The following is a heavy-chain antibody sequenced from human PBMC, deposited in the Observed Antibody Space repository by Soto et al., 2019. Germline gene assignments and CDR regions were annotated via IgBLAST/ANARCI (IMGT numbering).Heavy chain of an antibody. J-gene: IGHJ4*02. CDR1: GFTFSSYG. Sequence: QVQLVESGGGVVQPGRSLRLSCAASGFTFSSYGMHWVRQAPGKGLEWVAVISYDGSNKYYADSVKGRFTISRDNSKNTLYLQMNSLRAENTAVYYGARAYCSGGSCYFDYWGQGTLVTVSS. D-gene: IGHD2-15*01. CDR3: ARAYCSGGSCYFDY. V-gene: IGHV3-30*03. CDR2: ISYDGSNK.